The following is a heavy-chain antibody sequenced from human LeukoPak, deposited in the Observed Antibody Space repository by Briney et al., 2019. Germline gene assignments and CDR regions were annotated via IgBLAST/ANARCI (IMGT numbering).Heavy chain of an antibody. V-gene: IGHV3-74*01. Sequence: QTGGSLRLSCAASGFTFSSYWMHWVRHAPGKGLVWVTRISADGSYTLYADSVKGRFTISRANAKNTLYLQMNILRAEDSAVYYCATANSGPDIWGQGTTVTVSS. CDR1: GFTFSSYW. CDR3: ATANSGPDI. CDR2: ISADGSYT. D-gene: IGHD3-10*01. J-gene: IGHJ3*02.